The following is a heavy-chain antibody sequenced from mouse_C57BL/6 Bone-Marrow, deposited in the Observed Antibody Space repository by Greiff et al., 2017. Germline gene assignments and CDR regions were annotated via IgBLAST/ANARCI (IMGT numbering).Heavy chain of an antibody. D-gene: IGHD2-1*01. Sequence: VQLQQPGAELVKPGASVKMSCKASGYTFTSSWITWVKQRPGQGLEWIADIYPGSGGTNYNEKFKSKATLAVDTSSSTAYMQLSSLTSEDSEVYYGARCGNYFYWYFDVWGTGTTITVSS. CDR2: IYPGSGGT. V-gene: IGHV1-55*01. CDR3: ARCGNYFYWYFDV. J-gene: IGHJ1*03. CDR1: GYTFTSSW.